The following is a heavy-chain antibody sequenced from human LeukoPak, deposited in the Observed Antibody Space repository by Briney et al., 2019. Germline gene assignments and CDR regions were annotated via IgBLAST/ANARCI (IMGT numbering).Heavy chain of an antibody. V-gene: IGHV4-39*07. J-gene: IGHJ6*02. CDR1: GGSISSSSYY. D-gene: IGHD3-3*01. CDR2: IYYSGST. Sequence: SETLSLTCTVSGGSISSSSYYWGWIRQPPGKGLEWIGSIYYSGSTYHNSSLKSRVALSADTSKNQFSLKLSSVTAADTAVYYCARGFGVVMGPYYYYGMDVWGQGTTVTVSS. CDR3: ARGFGVVMGPYYYYGMDV.